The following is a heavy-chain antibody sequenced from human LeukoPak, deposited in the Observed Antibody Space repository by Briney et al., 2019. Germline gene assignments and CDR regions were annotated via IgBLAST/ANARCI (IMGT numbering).Heavy chain of an antibody. J-gene: IGHJ4*02. Sequence: ASVKVSCKASGYTFTDNGSSWVRQAPGEGLEWMGWISADSGNTKYAQRFQGRVTMTTETSSSTVYMELRSLRSDDTAVYYCARDKNYRFDYWGQGTLVTVPS. D-gene: IGHD5-24*01. CDR3: ARDKNYRFDY. CDR1: GYTFTDNG. CDR2: ISADSGNT. V-gene: IGHV1-18*01.